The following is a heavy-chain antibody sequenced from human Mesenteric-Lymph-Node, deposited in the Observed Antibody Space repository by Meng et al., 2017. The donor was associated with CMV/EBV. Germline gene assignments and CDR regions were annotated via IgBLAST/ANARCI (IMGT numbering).Heavy chain of an antibody. D-gene: IGHD3-10*01. V-gene: IGHV3-23*01. CDR2: ISTSGRQT. J-gene: IGHJ6*02. Sequence: GESLKISCAASGFNFNNYAMSWVRQAPGKGLEWVSTISTSGRQTYYADSVKDRFTISRDNAKNSLYLQMDSLRGEDRAIYYCAKIGESGGMDVWGQGTTVTVSS. CDR1: GFNFNNYA. CDR3: AKIGESGGMDV.